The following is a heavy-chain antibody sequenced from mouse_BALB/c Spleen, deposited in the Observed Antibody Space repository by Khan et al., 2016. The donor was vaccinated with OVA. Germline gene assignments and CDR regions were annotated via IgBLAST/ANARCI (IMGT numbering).Heavy chain of an antibody. CDR1: GFTFSSYS. Sequence: VQLKESGGDLVKPGGSLKLSCAASGFTFSSYSMSWVRQTPDKRLEWVAAISSGGSYTYYPDSLKGRFTISRDNAKNTLYLQMSSLKSEDTAMYYCARQPGYYEGSAMDYWGQGTSVTVSS. CDR2: ISSGGSYT. CDR3: ARQPGYYEGSAMDY. D-gene: IGHD2-3*01. V-gene: IGHV5-6*01. J-gene: IGHJ4*01.